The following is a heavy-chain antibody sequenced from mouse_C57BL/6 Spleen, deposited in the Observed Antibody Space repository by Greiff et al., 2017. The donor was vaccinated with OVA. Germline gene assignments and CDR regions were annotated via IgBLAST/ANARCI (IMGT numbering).Heavy chain of an antibody. D-gene: IGHD4-1*01. CDR3: ARTRETGPYYFDD. J-gene: IGHJ2*01. CDR2: IDPSDCFT. CDR1: GYPFTTYW. Sequence: VPLPPPGAELVRPGASVKFSFQASGYPFTTYWVHWVKQRPGHGLEWIGVIDPSDCFTNSNQKFKGKATLTVDTSSSTAYMQLSSRTSEDSAVYYCARTRETGPYYFDDWGQGTTLTVSS. V-gene: IGHV1-59*01.